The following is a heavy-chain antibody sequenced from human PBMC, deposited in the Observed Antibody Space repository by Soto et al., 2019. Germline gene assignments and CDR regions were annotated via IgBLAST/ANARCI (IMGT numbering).Heavy chain of an antibody. Sequence: PSETLSLTCAVSSGSISSSNWWSWVRQPPGKGLEWIGEIYHSGSTNYNPSLKSRVTISVDKSKNQFSLKLSSVTAADTAVYYCARGVLHDYGDYGGYFDYRGQGTLVTVS. CDR2: IYHSGST. J-gene: IGHJ4*02. CDR1: SGSISSSNW. D-gene: IGHD4-17*01. CDR3: ARGVLHDYGDYGGYFDY. V-gene: IGHV4-4*02.